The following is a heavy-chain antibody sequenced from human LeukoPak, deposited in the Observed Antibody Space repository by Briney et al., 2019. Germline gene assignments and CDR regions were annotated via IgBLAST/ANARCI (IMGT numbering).Heavy chain of an antibody. V-gene: IGHV4-30-4*01. CDR1: GGSISSGDYY. Sequence: SQTLSLTCTVSGGSISSGDYYWGWIRQPPGKGLEWIVYIYYSGSTYYNPSLKSRVTISVDTSKNQFSLKLSSVTAADTAVYYCATVLYYYDSSGYYRPDAFDIWGQGTMVTVSS. CDR2: IYYSGST. CDR3: ATVLYYYDSSGYYRPDAFDI. D-gene: IGHD3-22*01. J-gene: IGHJ3*02.